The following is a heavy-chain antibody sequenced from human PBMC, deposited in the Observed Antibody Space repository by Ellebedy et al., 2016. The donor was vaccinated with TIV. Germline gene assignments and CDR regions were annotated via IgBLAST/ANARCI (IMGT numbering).Heavy chain of an antibody. Sequence: GESLKISCAASGFPFSSYAMSWVRQAPGKGLEWVSAISGSGGSTYYADSVKGRFTISSDNSKNTLYLQMNSLRAEDTAVYYCAKAGRQYYDILTGYYPHLYFDYWGQGTLVTVSS. CDR2: ISGSGGST. J-gene: IGHJ4*02. V-gene: IGHV3-23*01. CDR1: GFPFSSYA. D-gene: IGHD3-9*01. CDR3: AKAGRQYYDILTGYYPHLYFDY.